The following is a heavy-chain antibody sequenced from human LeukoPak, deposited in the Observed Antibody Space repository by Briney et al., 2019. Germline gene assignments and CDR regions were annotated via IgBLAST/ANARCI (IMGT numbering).Heavy chain of an antibody. CDR3: AREPHGGSGTYVYYYYYYMDV. Sequence: GGSLRLSCVASGFTFSSYWMRWVRQAPGKGLEWVANIKQDGSEKYYVDFVKGRFTISRDNAKNSLYLQMSSLRAEDTAVYYCAREPHGGSGTYVYYYYYYMDVWGKGTTVTVS. V-gene: IGHV3-7*01. J-gene: IGHJ6*03. CDR2: IKQDGSEK. D-gene: IGHD3-10*01. CDR1: GFTFSSYW.